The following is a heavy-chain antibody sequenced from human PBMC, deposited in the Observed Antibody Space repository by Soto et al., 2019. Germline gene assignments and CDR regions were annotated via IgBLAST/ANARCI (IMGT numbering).Heavy chain of an antibody. Sequence: GGSLRLSCAASGFTFSSYGMHWVRQAPGKGLEWVAVISYDGSNKYYADSVKGRFTISRDNSKNTLYLQMNSLRAEDTAVYYCAKDGFRGVIITAYYYGMDVWGQGTTVTVS. D-gene: IGHD3-10*01. V-gene: IGHV3-30*18. CDR2: ISYDGSNK. CDR3: AKDGFRGVIITAYYYGMDV. J-gene: IGHJ6*02. CDR1: GFTFSSYG.